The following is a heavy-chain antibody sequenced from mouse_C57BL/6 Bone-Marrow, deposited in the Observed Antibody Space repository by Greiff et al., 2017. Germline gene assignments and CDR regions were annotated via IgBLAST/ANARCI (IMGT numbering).Heavy chain of an antibody. CDR2: IYPRSGNT. CDR3: ARDLYEYPRYYYAMDY. D-gene: IGHD2-4*01. Sequence: VQLQQSGAELARPGASVKLSCKASGYTFTSYGISWVKQRTGQGLEWIGEIYPRSGNTYYNEKFKGKATLTADKSSSTAYMELRSLTSEDSAVYFGARDLYEYPRYYYAMDYWGQGTSVTVSS. V-gene: IGHV1-81*01. CDR1: GYTFTSYG. J-gene: IGHJ4*01.